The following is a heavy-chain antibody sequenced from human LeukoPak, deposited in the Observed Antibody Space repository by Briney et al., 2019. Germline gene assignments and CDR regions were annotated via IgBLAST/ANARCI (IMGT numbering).Heavy chain of an antibody. CDR3: ARNGRVRRVVKDLFEY. CDR1: GYTFTSYA. J-gene: IGHJ4*02. CDR2: VSPYNGNT. Sequence: ASVKVSCKASGYTFTSYAMHWVRQAPGQGLDWMGRVSPYNGNTYYSQRFQDRVTITKDTSTGTAYMDLRNLRTDDTAMYYCARNGRVRRVVKDLFEYWGQGTLVTVSS. D-gene: IGHD3-10*01. V-gene: IGHV1-18*01.